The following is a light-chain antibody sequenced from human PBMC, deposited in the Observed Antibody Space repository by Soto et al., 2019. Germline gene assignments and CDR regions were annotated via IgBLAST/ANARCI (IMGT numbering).Light chain of an antibody. Sequence: QSALTQPPSASGSPGQSVTISCTGTNSDVGAYNYVSWYQQHPGKAPKLMIYDVSKRPSGVPDRFSGSKSGNTASLSVSGLQAEDEADYYCSSYAGSNSVVFGGGTKLTVL. J-gene: IGLJ2*01. CDR2: DVS. CDR1: NSDVGAYNY. V-gene: IGLV2-8*01. CDR3: SSYAGSNSVV.